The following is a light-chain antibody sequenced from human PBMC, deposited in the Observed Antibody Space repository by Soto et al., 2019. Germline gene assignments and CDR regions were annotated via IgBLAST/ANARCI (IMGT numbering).Light chain of an antibody. CDR1: QGISSY. CDR3: QQSYSTPFT. CDR2: AAS. V-gene: IGKV1-39*01. J-gene: IGKJ3*01. Sequence: IQLTQSPSSLSASVGDRVTITCRASQGISSYLAWYQQKPGKAPKLLIYAASSLQSGVPSRFSGSGPGTDFTLTISSLQPEDFATYYCQQSYSTPFTFGPGTKVDIK.